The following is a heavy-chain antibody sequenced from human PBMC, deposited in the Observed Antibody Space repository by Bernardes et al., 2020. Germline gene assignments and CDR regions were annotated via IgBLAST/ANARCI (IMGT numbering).Heavy chain of an antibody. V-gene: IGHV1-46*03. CDR2: INPNTGST. CDR3: IRGVVELDWNCDR. D-gene: IGHD1-1*01. CDR1: GYTFTSYY. J-gene: IGHJ2*01. Sequence: ASVKVSCKASGYTFTSYYMNWVRQAPGQGLEWMARINPNTGSTNYAQKFQGRVTLTRDTSTSTAYMELSSLRSEDTAVYYCIRGVVELDWNCDRWGRGQLVTVSS.